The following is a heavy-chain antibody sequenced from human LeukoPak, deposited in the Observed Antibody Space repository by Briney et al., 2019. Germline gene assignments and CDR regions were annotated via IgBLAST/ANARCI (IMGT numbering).Heavy chain of an antibody. Sequence: GSLRLSCAASGFTFSSYSMNWVRQAPGKGLEWVSSITGSNYIYYADSVKGRFTISRDNAKNSLYLQMNSLRAEDTAVYYCAKDLMVYATAWAFDIWGQGTMVTVSS. CDR1: GFTFSSYS. J-gene: IGHJ3*02. V-gene: IGHV3-21*04. D-gene: IGHD2-8*01. CDR2: ITGSNYI. CDR3: AKDLMVYATAWAFDI.